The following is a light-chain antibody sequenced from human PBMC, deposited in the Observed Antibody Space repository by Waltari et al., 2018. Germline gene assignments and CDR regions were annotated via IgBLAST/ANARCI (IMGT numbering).Light chain of an antibody. V-gene: IGKV1-33*01. J-gene: IGKJ4*01. CDR2: DAS. Sequence: DIQMTQSPSSLSASVGDRVTITCQASQDMSIYLNWYQQKPGKAPKRLIYDASNLQTGVPSRFSGSGSGTDFTFTISSLQPEDIATYYCQQYDNLPLTFGGGTRVEIK. CDR3: QQYDNLPLT. CDR1: QDMSIY.